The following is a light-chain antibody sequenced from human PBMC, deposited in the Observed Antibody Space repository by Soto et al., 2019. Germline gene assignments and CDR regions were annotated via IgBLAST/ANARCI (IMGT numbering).Light chain of an antibody. CDR2: AAS. CDR1: QSVTSNY. Sequence: EVVLTQSPGTVSLSPGEIATLSCRASQSVTSNYLARYQQKPGQAPRLLIYAASSRATGIPDRFSGSGSGTDFTLSISRLESEEFAGDDCQHYGSSVTWPVGRGTKVEIK. J-gene: IGKJ1*01. V-gene: IGKV3-20*01. CDR3: QHYGSSVTWP.